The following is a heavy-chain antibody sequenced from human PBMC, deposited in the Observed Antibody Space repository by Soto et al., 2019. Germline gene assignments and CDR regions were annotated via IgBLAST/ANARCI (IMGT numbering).Heavy chain of an antibody. CDR2: IYGGGST. CDR3: ARETRDYDYYALDV. J-gene: IGHJ6*02. Sequence: SGFSVSGDYMSWVRQAPGKGLEWVSVIYGGGSTYDADSVKGRVTISRDNSKNTVYLQMNSLRVEDTAVYYCARETRDYDYYALDVWGQGTTVTVSS. CDR1: GFSVSGDY. V-gene: IGHV3-53*01.